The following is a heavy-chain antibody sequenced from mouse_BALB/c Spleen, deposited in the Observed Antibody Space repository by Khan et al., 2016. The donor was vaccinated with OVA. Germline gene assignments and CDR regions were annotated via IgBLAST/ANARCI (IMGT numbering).Heavy chain of an antibody. J-gene: IGHJ3*01. CDR3: ARSTYRYAFAY. Sequence: EVQLLESGPSLVKPSQTLSLTCSVTGDSITSGYWCWIRKFPGNKLEYMGYILYSGSTYYNPSLISRLSITRHTSKNQYYLQLNSVTTEDTATYDCARSTYRYAFAYWGQGTLVTVSA. CDR2: ILYSGST. CDR1: GDSITSGY. V-gene: IGHV3-8*02. D-gene: IGHD2-14*01.